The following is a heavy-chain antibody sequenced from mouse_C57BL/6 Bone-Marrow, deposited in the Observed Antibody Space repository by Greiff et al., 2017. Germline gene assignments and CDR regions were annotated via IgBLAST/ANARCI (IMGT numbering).Heavy chain of an antibody. Sequence: VKLMESGPGLVQPSQSLSITCTVSGFSLTSYGVHWVRQSPGKGLEWLGVIWSGGSTDYNAAFISRLSISKDNSKSQVFFKMNSLQADDTAIYYCARLGDYDRFAYWGQGTLVTVSA. V-gene: IGHV2-2*01. J-gene: IGHJ3*01. CDR2: IWSGGST. D-gene: IGHD2-4*01. CDR3: ARLGDYDRFAY. CDR1: GFSLTSYG.